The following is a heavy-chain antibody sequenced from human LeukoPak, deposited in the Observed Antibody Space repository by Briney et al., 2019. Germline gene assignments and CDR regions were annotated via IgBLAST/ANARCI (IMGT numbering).Heavy chain of an antibody. J-gene: IGHJ4*02. CDR3: ATSRGSWPDYFDY. CDR2: IRYDGSNK. CDR1: GFTFSSSG. D-gene: IGHD6-13*01. Sequence: PGGSLRLSCAASGFTFSSSGMHWVRQAPGKGLEWVTFIRYDGSNKYYADSVKGRFTISRDNSKNTLSLQMNSLRPEDTAVYYCATSRGSWPDYFDYWGQGTLVTVSS. V-gene: IGHV3-30*02.